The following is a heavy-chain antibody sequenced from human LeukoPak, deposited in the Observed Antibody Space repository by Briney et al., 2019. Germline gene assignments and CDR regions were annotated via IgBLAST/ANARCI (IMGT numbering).Heavy chain of an antibody. J-gene: IGHJ3*02. V-gene: IGHV1-8*03. D-gene: IGHD1-26*01. CDR3: ATNVGEVWASWVAFDI. CDR2: MNPNSGNT. CDR1: GYTFTSYD. Sequence: ASVKVSCKASGYTFTSYDINWVRQATGQGLEWMGWMNPNSGNTGYAQKFQGRVTITRNTSISTAYMELSSLRSEDTAVYYCATNVGEVWASWVAFDIWGQGTMVTVSS.